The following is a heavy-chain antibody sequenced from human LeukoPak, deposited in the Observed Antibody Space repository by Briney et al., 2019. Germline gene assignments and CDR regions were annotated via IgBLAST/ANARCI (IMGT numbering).Heavy chain of an antibody. CDR3: ARGGDTVTTDLDY. D-gene: IGHD4-17*01. CDR2: ISSSSSTI. V-gene: IGHV3-48*01. J-gene: IGHJ4*02. Sequence: GGSLRPSCAASGFTFSSYSMNWVRQAPGKGLEWVSYISSSSSTIYYADSVKGRFTISRDNAKNSLYLQMNSLRAEDTAVYYCARGGDTVTTDLDYWGQGTLVTVSS. CDR1: GFTFSSYS.